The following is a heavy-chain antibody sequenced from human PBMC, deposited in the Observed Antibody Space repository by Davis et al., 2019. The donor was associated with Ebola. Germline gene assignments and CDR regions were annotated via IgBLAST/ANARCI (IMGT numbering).Heavy chain of an antibody. D-gene: IGHD2-2*01. CDR3: ARGDHCISTSCYFEY. CDR2: IYYTGST. Sequence: GSLRLSCTVSGGSISTYYWNWIRQPPGKGLEWVGHIYYTGSTNYNPSLKSRVIISVDTSKNQFSLKLSSVTAADTAVYYCARGDHCISTSCYFEYWGQGTLVTVSS. V-gene: IGHV4-59*13. CDR1: GGSISTYY. J-gene: IGHJ4*02.